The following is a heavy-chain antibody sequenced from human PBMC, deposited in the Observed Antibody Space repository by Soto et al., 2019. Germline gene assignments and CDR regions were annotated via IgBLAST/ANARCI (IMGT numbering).Heavy chain of an antibody. CDR1: GYSFTSYW. J-gene: IGHJ6*03. V-gene: IGHV5-51*01. Sequence: PGESLKISCKGSGYSFTSYWIGWVRQMPGKGLEWMGIIYPGDSDTRYSPSFQGQVTISADKSISTAYLQWSSLKASDTAMYYCARNTAAGTFYYYYYMDVWGKGTTVTVSS. CDR3: ARNTAAGTFYYYYYMDV. D-gene: IGHD6-13*01. CDR2: IYPGDSDT.